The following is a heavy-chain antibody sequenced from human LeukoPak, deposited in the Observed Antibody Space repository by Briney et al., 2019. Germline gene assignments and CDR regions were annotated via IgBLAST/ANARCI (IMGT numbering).Heavy chain of an antibody. D-gene: IGHD4-17*01. J-gene: IGHJ6*02. CDR1: GFTFSSYW. V-gene: IGHV3-74*01. Sequence: GGSLRLSCAASGFTFSSYWMHWVRQAPGKGLGWVSRINSDGSSTSYADSVKGRFTISRDNSKNTLYLQMNSLRAEDTAVYYCAKDLGYGDYVFTGQYGMDVWGQGTTVTVSS. CDR2: INSDGSST. CDR3: AKDLGYGDYVFTGQYGMDV.